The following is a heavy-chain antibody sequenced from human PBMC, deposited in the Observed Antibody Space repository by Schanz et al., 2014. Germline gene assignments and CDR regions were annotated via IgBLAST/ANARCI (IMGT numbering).Heavy chain of an antibody. J-gene: IGHJ4*02. Sequence: EVQLVESGGGLVQPGRSLRLSCTGSGFPFGDYAMSWVRQAPGKGLEWVSGINWNGGSTGYADSVKGRFTISRDNAKNSRYLQMNSLRAEDTALYYCARDSGSSSWYPSDYWGQGTLVTVSS. CDR2: INWNGGST. V-gene: IGHV3-20*04. D-gene: IGHD6-13*01. CDR1: GFPFGDYA. CDR3: ARDSGSSSWYPSDY.